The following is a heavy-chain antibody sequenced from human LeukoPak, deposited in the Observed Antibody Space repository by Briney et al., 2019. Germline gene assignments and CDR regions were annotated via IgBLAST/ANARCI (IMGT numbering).Heavy chain of an antibody. V-gene: IGHV4-59*01. J-gene: IGHJ3*02. Sequence: SETLSLTCAVSGGSFSDYYWAWIRQPPGKGLEWIGYIYRSGSTNYNPSLKSRVNMSIDTSKKHYSLRLSFVTAADTAVYFCARGTITIFGVVTDDVFDIWGQGTMVTVSS. CDR2: IYRSGST. CDR3: ARGTITIFGVVTDDVFDI. D-gene: IGHD3-3*01. CDR1: GGSFSDYY.